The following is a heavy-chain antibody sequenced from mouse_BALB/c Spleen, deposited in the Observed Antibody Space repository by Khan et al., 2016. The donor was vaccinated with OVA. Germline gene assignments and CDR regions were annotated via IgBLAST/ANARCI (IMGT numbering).Heavy chain of an antibody. CDR2: IWAGGST. CDR3: ARNREPDYFDY. V-gene: IGHV2-9*02. Sequence: VQLQESGPGLVAPSQSLSITFTVSGFSLTRHGIHWVRQPPGKGLEWLGIIWAGGSTNYNSALMSRLSITKDSSKSQVFLKMNSLQTDDTAIYYCARNREPDYFDYWGQGTTLTVSS. J-gene: IGHJ2*01. CDR1: GFSLTRHG.